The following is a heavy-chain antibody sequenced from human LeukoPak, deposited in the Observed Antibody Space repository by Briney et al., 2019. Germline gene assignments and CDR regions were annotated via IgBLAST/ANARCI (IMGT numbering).Heavy chain of an antibody. Sequence: SETLSLTCNVSGGSISNNSYFWGWIRQPPGKGLEWIASIHYSGSTYSNPSLKSRITISIDTSKNQFSLNLNSVTAADTAMYYCARRFSRGNFDYWGQGNLVTVSS. V-gene: IGHV4-39*01. D-gene: IGHD3-10*01. J-gene: IGHJ4*02. CDR1: GGSISNNSYF. CDR2: IHYSGST. CDR3: ARRFSRGNFDY.